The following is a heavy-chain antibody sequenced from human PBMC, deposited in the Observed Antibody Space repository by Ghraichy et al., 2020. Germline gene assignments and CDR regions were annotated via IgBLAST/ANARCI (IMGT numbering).Heavy chain of an antibody. Sequence: GGSLRLSCAASGFTFSSYSMNWVRQAPGKGLEWVSSISSSSSYIYYADSVKGRFTISRDNAKNSLYRQMNSLRAEDTAVYYCARGHALTTAYYYGMDVWGQGTTVTVSS. CDR1: GFTFSSYS. V-gene: IGHV3-21*01. D-gene: IGHD4-17*01. J-gene: IGHJ6*02. CDR3: ARGHALTTAYYYGMDV. CDR2: ISSSSSYI.